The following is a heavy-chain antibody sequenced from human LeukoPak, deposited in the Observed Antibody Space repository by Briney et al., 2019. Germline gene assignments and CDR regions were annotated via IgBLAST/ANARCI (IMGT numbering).Heavy chain of an antibody. CDR3: ARASNPLPWYYYYMDV. CDR1: GGTFSSYA. D-gene: IGHD4-11*01. V-gene: IGHV1-69*05. CDR2: IIPIFGTA. J-gene: IGHJ6*03. Sequence: SVKVSCKASGGTFSSYAISWVRQAPGQGLEWMGGIIPIFGTANYAQKFQGRVTITTDESTSTAYMELNSLRSEDTAVYYCARASNPLPWYYYYMDVWGKGTTVTVSS.